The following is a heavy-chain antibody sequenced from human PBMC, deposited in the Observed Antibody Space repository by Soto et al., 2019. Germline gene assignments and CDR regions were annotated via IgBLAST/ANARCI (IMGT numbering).Heavy chain of an antibody. Sequence: QVQLVESGGGVVQPGRSLRLSCAASGFTFSSYGMHWVRQAPGKGLEWVAVISYDGNNKYYADSVKGRFTISRDNSKNTLYLQRNRLRPEDTAVYYCAKGEGIGYGDYFLFGGGGHWGQGTLVTVSS. CDR1: GFTFSSYG. J-gene: IGHJ4*02. CDR2: ISYDGNNK. CDR3: AKGEGIGYGDYFLFGGGGH. D-gene: IGHD4-17*01. V-gene: IGHV3-30*18.